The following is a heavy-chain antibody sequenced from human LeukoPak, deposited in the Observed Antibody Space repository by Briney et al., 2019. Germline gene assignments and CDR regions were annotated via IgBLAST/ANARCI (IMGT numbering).Heavy chain of an antibody. Sequence: GGSLRLSCAASGFTFSSYAMHWVRQAPGKGLEWVAVISYDGSNKYYADSVKGRFTISRDNPKNTLYLQMNSLRAEDTAVYYCAKKGYSFGWRDSYYFDYWGQGTLVTVSS. V-gene: IGHV3-30*04. CDR1: GFTFSSYA. CDR3: AKKGYSFGWRDSYYFDY. CDR2: ISYDGSNK. D-gene: IGHD6-19*01. J-gene: IGHJ4*02.